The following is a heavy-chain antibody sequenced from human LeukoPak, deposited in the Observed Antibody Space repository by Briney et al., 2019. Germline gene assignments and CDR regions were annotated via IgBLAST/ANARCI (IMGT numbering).Heavy chain of an antibody. CDR1: GGTFSSYA. D-gene: IGHD5-12*01. CDR3: ARFYSGYGNYYYYMDV. Sequence: SVKVSCKASGGTFSSYAISWVRQAPGQGLEWMGGIIPIFGTANYAQKFQGRVTITADESTSTAYMELSSLRSEDTAVYYCARFYSGYGNYYYYMDVWGKGTTVTVSS. CDR2: IIPIFGTA. V-gene: IGHV1-69*13. J-gene: IGHJ6*03.